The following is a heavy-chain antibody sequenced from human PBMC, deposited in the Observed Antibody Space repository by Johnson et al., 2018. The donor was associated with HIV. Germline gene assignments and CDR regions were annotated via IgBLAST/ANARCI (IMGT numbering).Heavy chain of an antibody. Sequence: QVQLVESGGGVVQPGRSLRLSCAASGFTFNSHAMDWVRQAPGKGLEWVAVISYDGSNKYYTESVKGRFTISRDNSKNTLYLQMSSLRAADTAVYYCAKDLYSSGFDIWGQGTMVTVSS. J-gene: IGHJ3*02. CDR3: AKDLYSSGFDI. V-gene: IGHV3-30*18. CDR2: ISYDGSNK. CDR1: GFTFNSHA. D-gene: IGHD6-19*01.